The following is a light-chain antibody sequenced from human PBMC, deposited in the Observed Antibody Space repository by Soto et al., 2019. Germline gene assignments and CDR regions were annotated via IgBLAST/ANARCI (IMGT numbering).Light chain of an antibody. V-gene: IGKV3-15*01. CDR2: SAS. CDR3: QQGHNWPLT. Sequence: EIVMTQSPATLSVSPGERATLSCRASQSISTELAWYQQKPGQPPRLLIYSASTRATGVPARFTGSGSGSEFTLTHSGLQSEDFAVYYCQQGHNWPLTFGQGTRLE. CDR1: QSISTE. J-gene: IGKJ2*01.